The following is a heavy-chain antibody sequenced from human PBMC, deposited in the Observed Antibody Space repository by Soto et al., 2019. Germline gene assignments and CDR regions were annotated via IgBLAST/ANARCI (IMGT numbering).Heavy chain of an antibody. CDR1: GFTFSSYG. CDR2: IWYDGSNK. Sequence: VGSLRLSCAASGFTFSSYGIHWVRQAPGKGLEWVAVIWYDGSNKYYADSVKGRFTISRDNSKNTLYLQMNSLRAEDTAVYYCARDMQQLVAYYGMDVWGQGTTVTVS. V-gene: IGHV3-33*08. D-gene: IGHD6-13*01. J-gene: IGHJ6*02. CDR3: ARDMQQLVAYYGMDV.